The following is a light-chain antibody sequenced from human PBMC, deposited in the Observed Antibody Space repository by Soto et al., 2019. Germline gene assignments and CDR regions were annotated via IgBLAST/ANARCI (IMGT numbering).Light chain of an antibody. CDR3: QQRSNWPPEIT. J-gene: IGKJ5*01. CDR1: HSVSSSY. CDR2: DAS. Sequence: ELVLTQSPGTLSLSPGERATLSCRVGHSVSSSYLAWYQQKPGQAPRLLIYDASNKATGIPARFSGSGSGTDFTLTISSLEPEDFAVYYCQQRSNWPPEITFGQGTRLEIK. V-gene: IGKV3-11*01.